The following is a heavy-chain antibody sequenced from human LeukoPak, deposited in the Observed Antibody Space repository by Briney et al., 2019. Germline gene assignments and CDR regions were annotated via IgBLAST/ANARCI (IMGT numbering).Heavy chain of an antibody. J-gene: IGHJ4*02. CDR2: IHNSGRT. Sequence: SETLSLTCSVSGGSVSSYYWSWIRQSPGEGLEWIGYIHNSGRTNYNPSLKSRVTGFVDTSKNQVSLRLSSVTAADTAVYYCARHGTISSESYFDYWGQGALVTVSS. CDR1: GGSVSSYY. D-gene: IGHD1-14*01. V-gene: IGHV4-59*08. CDR3: ARHGTISSESYFDY.